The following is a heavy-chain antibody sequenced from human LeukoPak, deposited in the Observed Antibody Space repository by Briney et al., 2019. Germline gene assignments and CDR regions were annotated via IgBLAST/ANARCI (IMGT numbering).Heavy chain of an antibody. V-gene: IGHV1-2*02. Sequence: ASVKVSCKASGYTFTGYYMHWVRQAPGQGLEWMGWINPNSGGTSYAQKFQGRVTMTRDTSISTAYMELSRLRSDDTAVYYCARAVATIADFDYWGQGTLVTVSS. CDR3: ARAVATIADFDY. CDR2: INPNSGGT. CDR1: GYTFTGYY. J-gene: IGHJ4*02. D-gene: IGHD5-12*01.